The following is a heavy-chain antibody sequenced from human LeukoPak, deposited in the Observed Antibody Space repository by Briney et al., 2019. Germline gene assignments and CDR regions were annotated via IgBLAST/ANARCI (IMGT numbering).Heavy chain of an antibody. D-gene: IGHD3-10*01. J-gene: IGHJ5*02. CDR1: GYTFTGYY. CDR2: IIPIFGTA. Sequence: ASVKVSCKASGYTFTGYYMHWVRQAPGQGLEWMGGIIPIFGTANYAQKFQGRVTITADESTSTAYMELSSLRSEDTAVYYCARETLWFGELKGGWFDPWGQGTLVTVSS. CDR3: ARETLWFGELKGGWFDP. V-gene: IGHV1-69*13.